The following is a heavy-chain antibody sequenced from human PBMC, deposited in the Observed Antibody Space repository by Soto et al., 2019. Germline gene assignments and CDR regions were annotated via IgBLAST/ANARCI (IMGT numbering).Heavy chain of an antibody. J-gene: IGHJ5*02. CDR1: GFTFSSYV. CDR3: AKDRVWVATPIWFDP. D-gene: IGHD5-12*01. Sequence: QVQLVESGGGVVQPGRSLRLSCAASGFTFSSYVMHWVRKAPGKGLEWVAVISYDGSNKYYADSVKGRFTISRDNSKNTLYLQMNSLRAEDTSVYYCAKDRVWVATPIWFDPWGQSTLFTVSS. CDR2: ISYDGSNK. V-gene: IGHV3-30*18.